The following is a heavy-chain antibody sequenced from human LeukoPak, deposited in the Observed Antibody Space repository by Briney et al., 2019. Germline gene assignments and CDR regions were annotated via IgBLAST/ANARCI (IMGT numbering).Heavy chain of an antibody. J-gene: IGHJ4*02. CDR3: ARDRRYCSGGSCQPFDY. CDR2: INPNSGGT. D-gene: IGHD2-15*01. CDR1: GYTFTGYY. V-gene: IGHV1-2*02. Sequence: GASVKVSCKASGYTFTGYYMHWARQAPGQGPEWMGWINPNSGGTNYAQKFQGRVTMTRDTSISTAYMELSRLRSDDTAVYYCARDRRYCSGGSCQPFDYWGQGTLVTVSS.